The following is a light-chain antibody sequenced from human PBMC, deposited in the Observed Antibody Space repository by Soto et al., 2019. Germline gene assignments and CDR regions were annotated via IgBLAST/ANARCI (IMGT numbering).Light chain of an antibody. V-gene: IGKV1-27*01. CDR3: QNYNSAPWT. CDR1: RDITDY. J-gene: IGKJ1*01. CDR2: AAS. Sequence: IPMTHSPSTLSASVVDRVAITFRASRDITDYLAWYQQKPGQAPKLLIYAASALQSGVPSRFTASGSGTDFTLTITGLQPEDFATYYCQNYNSAPWTFGQGTKVDIK.